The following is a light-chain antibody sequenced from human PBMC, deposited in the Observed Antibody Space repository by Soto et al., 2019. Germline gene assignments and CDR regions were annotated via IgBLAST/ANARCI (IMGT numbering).Light chain of an antibody. CDR3: QQRFT. CDR2: DAS. V-gene: IGKV3-11*01. J-gene: IGKJ4*01. CDR1: QSVSSY. Sequence: EIVLTQSPATLSLSPGERATLSYRASQSVSSYLAWYQQKPGQAPRLLIYDASNRATGIPGRFSGSGSGTDFTLTISSLEPEDFAVYYCQQRFTFGGGTKVELK.